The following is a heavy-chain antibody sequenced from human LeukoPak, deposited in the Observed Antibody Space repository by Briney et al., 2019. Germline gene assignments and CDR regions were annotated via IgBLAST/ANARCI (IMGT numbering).Heavy chain of an antibody. CDR3: ARIAVAGIYAFDY. CDR2: ISGNGGVT. V-gene: IGHV3-23*01. J-gene: IGHJ4*02. D-gene: IGHD6-13*01. Sequence: GVSLRLTCAASGFTFNTYAFTWVRQAPGKGLEWVSSISGNGGVTYYADSVKGRFTISRDNSKNTLYLQMNSLRAEDTAVYYCARIAVAGIYAFDYWGQGTLVTVSS. CDR1: GFTFNTYA.